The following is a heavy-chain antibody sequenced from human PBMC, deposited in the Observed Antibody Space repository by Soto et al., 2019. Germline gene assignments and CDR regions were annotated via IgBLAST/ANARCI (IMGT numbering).Heavy chain of an antibody. D-gene: IGHD1-26*01. CDR2: VRDKANGYTT. V-gene: IGHV3-72*01. Sequence: EVQLVESGGGLVEPGGSLRLSCAASGFIFSDHYMVWVRQAPGKGLEWIGRVRDKANGYTTEYAASVRGRFTVSRDDSKNSLDLQMNSLQIEDTAMYYCVRNLASGGTYYIDYWGQGTLVTVSS. J-gene: IGHJ4*02. CDR1: GFIFSDHY. CDR3: VRNLASGGTYYIDY.